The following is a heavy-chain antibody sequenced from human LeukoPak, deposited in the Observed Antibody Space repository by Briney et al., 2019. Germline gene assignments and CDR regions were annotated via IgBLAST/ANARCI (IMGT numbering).Heavy chain of an antibody. D-gene: IGHD5-18*01. Sequence: PSETLSLTCTVSGGSISGYYWSWIRQPPGKGLEWIAYIYYSGTTNYNPSLKSRVTISVDTSKNQFSLKLSSVTAADTAVYYCASPDSSYGYIDYWGQGTLVTVSS. CDR3: ASPDSSYGYIDY. J-gene: IGHJ4*02. V-gene: IGHV4-59*01. CDR1: GGSISGYY. CDR2: IYYSGTT.